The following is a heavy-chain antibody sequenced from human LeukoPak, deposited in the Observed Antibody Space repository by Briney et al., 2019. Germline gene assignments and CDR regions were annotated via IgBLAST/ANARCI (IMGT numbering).Heavy chain of an antibody. D-gene: IGHD1-26*01. J-gene: IGHJ5*02. CDR3: ARGRVVGANWFDP. Sequence: ASVKVSCKASGYTFTGYYMHWVRQAPGQGFEWMGRINPNSGGTNYAQKFQGRVTMTRDTSISTAYMELSRLRSDDTAVYYCARGRVVGANWFDPWGQGTLVTVSS. CDR2: INPNSGGT. V-gene: IGHV1-2*06. CDR1: GYTFTGYY.